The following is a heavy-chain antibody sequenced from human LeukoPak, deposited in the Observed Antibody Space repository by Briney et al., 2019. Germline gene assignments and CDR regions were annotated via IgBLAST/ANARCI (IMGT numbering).Heavy chain of an antibody. D-gene: IGHD4-11*01. CDR2: IKQDGSEK. CDR1: GFTFSSYE. V-gene: IGHV3-7*01. J-gene: IGHJ4*02. CDR3: ATYLRNTVAGYYYFDY. Sequence: PGGSLRLSCAASGFTFSSYEMNWVRQAPGKGLEWVANIKQDGSEKYYVDSVKGRFTISRDNAKNSLYLQMNSLRAEDTAVYYCATYLRNTVAGYYYFDYWGQGTRVTVSS.